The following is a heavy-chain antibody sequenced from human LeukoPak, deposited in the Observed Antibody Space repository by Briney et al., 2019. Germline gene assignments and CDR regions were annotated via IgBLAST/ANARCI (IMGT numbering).Heavy chain of an antibody. CDR2: ISYDGSNK. D-gene: IGHD6-19*01. V-gene: IGHV3-30-3*01. CDR3: ARDETYSSGLYYYYYGMDV. CDR1: GFTFSSYA. Sequence: GRSLRLSCAASGFTFSSYAMHWVRQAPGKGLEWVAVISYDGSNKYYADSVKGRFTISRDNSKNTLYLQMNSLRAEDTAVYYCARDETYSSGLYYYYYGMDVWGQGTTVTVSS. J-gene: IGHJ6*02.